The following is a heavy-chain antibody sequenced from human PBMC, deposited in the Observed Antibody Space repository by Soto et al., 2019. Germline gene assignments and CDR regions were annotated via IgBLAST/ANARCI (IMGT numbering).Heavy chain of an antibody. Sequence: QITLKESGPTLVKPTQTLTLTCTFSGFSLSTSGVGVGWIRQPPGKALEWLALIYWDDDKRYSPSLKSRLTITKDTSKNQVVLTMTNMDPVDTATYYCAHRRDSNGWGCFDPWGQGTLVTVSS. D-gene: IGHD3-22*01. V-gene: IGHV2-5*02. CDR2: IYWDDDK. CDR3: AHRRDSNGWGCFDP. CDR1: GFSLSTSGVG. J-gene: IGHJ5*02.